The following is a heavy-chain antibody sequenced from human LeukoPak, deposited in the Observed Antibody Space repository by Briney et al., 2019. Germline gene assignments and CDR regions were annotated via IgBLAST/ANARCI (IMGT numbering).Heavy chain of an antibody. CDR2: ISWDGNIR. CDR3: ARDYIGWYVFDY. D-gene: IGHD6-19*01. J-gene: IGHJ4*02. Sequence: GGSLRLSCAASGFTFRSHAFHWIRQAPGKGLEWVAFISWDGNIRYYAESVKGRFILSRDNSKNTLYLQMNSLRIEDTAVYYCARDYIGWYVFDYWGQGTLVAVSP. CDR1: GFTFRSHA. V-gene: IGHV3-30-3*01.